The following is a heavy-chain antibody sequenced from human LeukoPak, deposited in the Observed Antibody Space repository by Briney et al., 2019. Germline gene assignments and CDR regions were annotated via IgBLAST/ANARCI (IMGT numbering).Heavy chain of an antibody. CDR1: GGSISSSSYH. Sequence: SETLSLTCTVSGGSISSSSYHWGWIRQPPGKGLEWIGSIYYSGSTYYNPSLKSRVAISVDTSKNQFSLKLSSVTAADTAVYYCARHVWQQLVAWFDPWGQGTLVTVSS. V-gene: IGHV4-39*01. CDR3: ARHVWQQLVAWFDP. J-gene: IGHJ5*02. D-gene: IGHD6-13*01. CDR2: IYYSGST.